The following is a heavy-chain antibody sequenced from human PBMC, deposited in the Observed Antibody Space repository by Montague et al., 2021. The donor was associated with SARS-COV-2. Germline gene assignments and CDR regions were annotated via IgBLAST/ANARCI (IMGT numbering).Heavy chain of an antibody. V-gene: IGHV4-59*01. J-gene: IGHJ4*02. Sequence: SKTLSLTCTVSGGSISSYYWSWIRQPPGKGLEWIGYIYYSGSTNYNPSLKSRVTISVDTSKSQFSLKLGSVTAADTAVYYCATTPGRFGEFHFDYWGQGTLVTVSS. D-gene: IGHD3-10*01. CDR2: IYYSGST. CDR3: ATTPGRFGEFHFDY. CDR1: GGSISSYY.